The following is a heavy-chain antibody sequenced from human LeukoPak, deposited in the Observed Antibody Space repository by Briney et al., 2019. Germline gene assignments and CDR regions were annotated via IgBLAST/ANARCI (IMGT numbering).Heavy chain of an antibody. V-gene: IGHV3-23*01. CDR1: GFILSSSE. J-gene: IGHJ4*02. CDR2: ISGSGGST. D-gene: IGHD5-18*01. Sequence: GGSLRLSCTASGFILSSSEINWVRQAPGKGLEWVSAISGSGGSTYYADSVKGRFTISRDNSKNTLYLQMNSLRAEDTAVYYCAKSSTWIQLWFIDYWGQRTLVTVSS. CDR3: AKSSTWIQLWFIDY.